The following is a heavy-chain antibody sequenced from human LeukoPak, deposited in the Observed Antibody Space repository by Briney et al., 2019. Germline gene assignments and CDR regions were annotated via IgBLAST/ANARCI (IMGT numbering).Heavy chain of an antibody. D-gene: IGHD5-12*01. CDR3: ARGGPIVATTADY. Sequence: GGSLRLSCAASGFTFSSYAMLWVRQAPGKGLEWVAVIANDGKTTYYADSVKGRFTISRDNAKNSLYLQMNSLRAEDTAVYYCARGGPIVATTADYWGQGTLVTVSS. J-gene: IGHJ4*02. CDR2: IANDGKTT. V-gene: IGHV3-30*04. CDR1: GFTFSSYA.